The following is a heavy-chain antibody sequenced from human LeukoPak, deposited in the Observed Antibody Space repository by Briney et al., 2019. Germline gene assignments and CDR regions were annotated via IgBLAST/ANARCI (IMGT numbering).Heavy chain of an antibody. CDR2: ISSSGKA. CDR3: ARFKGRTGFDY. J-gene: IGHJ4*02. D-gene: IGHD1-14*01. V-gene: IGHV4-39*01. Sequence: SETLSLTCAVSGGSITTTDYEWAWIRQPPGQGFEWIATISSSGKAYYYPSLMSRVTISVDASKNQFSLDVTSVTAADTGLFYCARFKGRTGFDYWGRGILVIVS. CDR1: GGSITTTDYE.